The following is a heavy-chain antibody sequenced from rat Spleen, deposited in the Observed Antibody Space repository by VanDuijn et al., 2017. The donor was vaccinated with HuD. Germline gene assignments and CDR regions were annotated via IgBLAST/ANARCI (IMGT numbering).Heavy chain of an antibody. CDR2: ISPSGGFT. CDR3: ATVGPDWEFGY. J-gene: IGHJ2*01. D-gene: IGHD5-1*01. Sequence: EVQLVESGGGLVQPGGSLKLSCAVSGFTFNSYDMAWVRQAPTKGLEWVASISPSGGFTYYRDSVKGRFTVSRDNAKSTLSLQMDSLRSEDTATYYCATVGPDWEFGYWGQGVMVTVSS. V-gene: IGHV5-25*01. CDR1: GFTFNSYD.